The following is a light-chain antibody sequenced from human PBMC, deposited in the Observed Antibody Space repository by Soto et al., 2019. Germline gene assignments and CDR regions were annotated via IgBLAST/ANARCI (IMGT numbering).Light chain of an antibody. V-gene: IGKV1-39*01. Sequence: IHLTQSPSSLSASVGYRVTITCRASQSIRSYLNWYQQKPGKAPKLLIYAASSLQGGVPSRFSGSGSGTDFTLTIGSLQPDDFATYYCQQSYSTPITFGQGTRLEIK. CDR2: AAS. CDR3: QQSYSTPIT. CDR1: QSIRSY. J-gene: IGKJ5*01.